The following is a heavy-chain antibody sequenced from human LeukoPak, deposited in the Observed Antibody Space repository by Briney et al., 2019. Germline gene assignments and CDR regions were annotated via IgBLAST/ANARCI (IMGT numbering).Heavy chain of an antibody. J-gene: IGHJ4*01. Sequence: SETLSLTCTVSGASISSGTYYWSWIRQPPGKGLEWIGYIYHSGNTNYSPSLKSRVTLSVDRSKNQFSLNLTSVTAADTAVYYCAREGGFWNGYYFDYWGQGTLVTVSS. V-gene: IGHV4-30-2*01. CDR1: GASISSGTYY. D-gene: IGHD3-3*01. CDR3: AREGGFWNGYYFDY. CDR2: IYHSGNT.